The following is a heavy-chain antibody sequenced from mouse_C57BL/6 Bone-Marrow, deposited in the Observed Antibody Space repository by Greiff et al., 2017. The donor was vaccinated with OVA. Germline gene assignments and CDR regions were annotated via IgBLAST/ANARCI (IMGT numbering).Heavy chain of an antibody. J-gene: IGHJ4*01. CDR1: GYAFSSSW. V-gene: IGHV1-82*01. CDR3: ARGVHAMDY. Sequence: VQLQQSGPELVKPGASVKISCKASGYAFSSSWMNWVKQRPGKGLEWIGRIYPGDGDTNYNGKFKGQATLTADKSSSTAYMQLSSLTSEDSAVYFCARGVHAMDYWGQGTSVTVSS. CDR2: IYPGDGDT.